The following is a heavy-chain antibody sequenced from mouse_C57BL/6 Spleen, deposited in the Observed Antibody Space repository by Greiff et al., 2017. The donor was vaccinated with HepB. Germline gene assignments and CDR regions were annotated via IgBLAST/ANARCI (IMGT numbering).Heavy chain of an antibody. D-gene: IGHD2-1*01. J-gene: IGHJ2*01. CDR1: GYTFTDYY. V-gene: IGHV1-19*01. Sequence: EVQLQQSGPVLVKPGASVKMSCKASGYTFTDYYMNWVKQSHGKSLEWIGVINPYNGGTSYNQKFKGKATLTVDKSSSTAYMELNSLTSEDSAVYYCARKDGNYAFDYWGQGTTLTVSS. CDR2: INPYNGGT. CDR3: ARKDGNYAFDY.